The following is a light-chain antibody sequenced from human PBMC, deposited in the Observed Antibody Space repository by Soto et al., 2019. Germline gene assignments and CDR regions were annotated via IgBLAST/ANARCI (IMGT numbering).Light chain of an antibody. CDR2: EVR. Sequence: QSALTQPASVSGSPGQSITISCTGTSSDVGGYDFASWYQHHPGKAPKLIIYEVRTRPSGVSDRFSGSKSGNTASLTISGHQAEDEADYYCSSYTSDWGVFGTGTKLTVL. V-gene: IGLV2-14*01. CDR3: SSYTSDWGV. J-gene: IGLJ1*01. CDR1: SSDVGGYDF.